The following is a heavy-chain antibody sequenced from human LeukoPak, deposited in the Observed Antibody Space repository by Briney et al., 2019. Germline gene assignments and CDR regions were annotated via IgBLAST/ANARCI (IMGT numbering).Heavy chain of an antibody. J-gene: IGHJ4*02. CDR1: GFTFSSYT. CDR3: ARSAEGSSWVEFDY. D-gene: IGHD6-13*01. CDR2: INPNSGGT. Sequence: PGRSLRLSCAASGFTFSSYTIHWVRQAPGQGLEWMGWINPNSGGTNYAQKFQVRGTMTRDTSISTAYMELSRLRSDDTAVYYCARSAEGSSWVEFDYWGQGTLVTVSS. V-gene: IGHV1-2*02.